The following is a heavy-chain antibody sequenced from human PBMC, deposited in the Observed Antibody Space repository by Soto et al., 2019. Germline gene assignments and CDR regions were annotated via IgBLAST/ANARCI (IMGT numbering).Heavy chain of an antibody. J-gene: IGHJ4*02. V-gene: IGHV4-34*04. CDR3: TRGPSGDKVDF. CDR2: INDSGST. CDR1: GGSFSDYS. Sequence: SETLSLTCAVYGGSFSDYSWTWIRQPPGKGLEWIGHINDSGSTYSNPSLMGRATISLDTSKNLFSLNLKSVTAADTAVYYCTRGPSGDKVDFWGQGLLVTV. D-gene: IGHD7-27*01.